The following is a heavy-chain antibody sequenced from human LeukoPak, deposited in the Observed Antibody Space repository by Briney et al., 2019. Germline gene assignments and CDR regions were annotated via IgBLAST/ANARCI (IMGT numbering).Heavy chain of an antibody. CDR3: AREGYGDHVVDY. CDR1: GFTFSRYS. V-gene: IGHV3-20*04. CDR2: ITWNGGLT. D-gene: IGHD4-17*01. Sequence: GGSLRLSCAASGFTFSRYSMNWVRQAPGKGLEWVSGITWNGGLTGYADSVKGRFIISRDNAKNSLDLQMNTLRAEDTAFYYCAREGYGDHVVDYWGQGTLVTVSS. J-gene: IGHJ4*02.